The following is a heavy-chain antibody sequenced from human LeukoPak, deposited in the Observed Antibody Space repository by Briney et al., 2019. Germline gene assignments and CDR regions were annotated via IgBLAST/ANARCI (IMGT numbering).Heavy chain of an antibody. CDR3: ARVGFNYNYDYVWGSYRYTR. D-gene: IGHD3-16*02. Sequence: ASVKVSCKASGYTFTSYYMHWVRQAPGQGLEWMGIINPSGGSTSYAQKFQGRVTMTRDMSTSTVYMELSSLRSEDTAVYYCARVGFNYNYDYVWGSYRYTRWGQGTLVTVSS. CDR1: GYTFTSYY. J-gene: IGHJ4*02. V-gene: IGHV1-46*01. CDR2: INPSGGST.